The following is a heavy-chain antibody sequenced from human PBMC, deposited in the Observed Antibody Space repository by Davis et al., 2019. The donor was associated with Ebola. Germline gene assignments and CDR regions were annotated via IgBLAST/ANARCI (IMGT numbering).Heavy chain of an antibody. CDR3: AKSSPRYQLLPDASDI. D-gene: IGHD2-2*01. Sequence: GESLKISCAASGFTFSSYAMSWVRQAPGKGLEWVSAISGSGGSTYYADSVKGRFTISRDNSKNTLYLQMNSLRAEDTAVYYCAKSSPRYQLLPDASDIWGQGTMVTVSS. CDR1: GFTFSSYA. CDR2: ISGSGGST. J-gene: IGHJ3*02. V-gene: IGHV3-23*01.